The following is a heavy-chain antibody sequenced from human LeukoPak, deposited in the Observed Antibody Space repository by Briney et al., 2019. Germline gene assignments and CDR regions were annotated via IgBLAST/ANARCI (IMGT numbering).Heavy chain of an antibody. CDR2: ISGSGGST. CDR1: GFTFSSYA. D-gene: IGHD3-22*01. CDR3: ASGPGGYYDSSGSFDY. J-gene: IGHJ4*02. V-gene: IGHV3-23*01. Sequence: PGGSLRLSCAASGFTFSSYAMSWVRQAPGKGLEWVSAISGSGGSTYYADSVKGRFTISRDNAKNSLYLQMNSLRAEDTAVYYRASGPGGYYDSSGSFDYWGQGTLVTVSS.